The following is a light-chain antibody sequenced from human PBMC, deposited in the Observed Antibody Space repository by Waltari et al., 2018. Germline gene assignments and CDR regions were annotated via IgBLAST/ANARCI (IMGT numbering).Light chain of an antibody. CDR3: QQYGRSWNT. J-gene: IGKJ2*01. CDR1: QSVSSSY. V-gene: IGKV3-20*01. CDR2: GAS. Sequence: EIVLTQSPGTLSLSPGERATLSCRASQSVSSSYLAWYQQNPGRAPRLLIYGASSRATGIPDRFSGSGSGTDFTLTISRLEPEDFAVYYCQQYGRSWNTFGQGTKLEIK.